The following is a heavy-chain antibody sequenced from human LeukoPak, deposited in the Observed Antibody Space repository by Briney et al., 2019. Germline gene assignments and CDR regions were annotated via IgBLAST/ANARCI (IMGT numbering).Heavy chain of an antibody. CDR1: GYSFTSYW. D-gene: IGHD3-22*01. CDR3: ARRNYDNSRVKVDY. Sequence: GESLKISCKCSGYSFTSYWIGWVRQMPGKGLKWMGIMNPIDSDTRYSPSFQGQVTISDDNSISTAYLQWSNLKASDTAMYYCARRNYDNSRVKVDYWGQGTLVSVSS. CDR2: MNPIDSDT. J-gene: IGHJ4*02. V-gene: IGHV5-51*01.